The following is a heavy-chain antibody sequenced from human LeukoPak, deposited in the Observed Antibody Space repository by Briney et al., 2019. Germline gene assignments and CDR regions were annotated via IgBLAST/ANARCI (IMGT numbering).Heavy chain of an antibody. Sequence: PSQTLSLTCTVSGGSISSGDYYWSWIRQPPGKGLEWIGYIYYSGSTYYNPSLKGRVTISVDTSKNQFSLKLSSVTAADTAVYYCARGEGYGDYVPYYYYGMDVWGQGTTVTVSS. CDR2: IYYSGST. CDR1: GGSISSGDYY. D-gene: IGHD4-17*01. CDR3: ARGEGYGDYVPYYYYGMDV. J-gene: IGHJ6*02. V-gene: IGHV4-30-4*01.